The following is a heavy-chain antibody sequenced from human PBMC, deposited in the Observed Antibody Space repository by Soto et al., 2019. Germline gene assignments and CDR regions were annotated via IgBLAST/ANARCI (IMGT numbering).Heavy chain of an antibody. Sequence: SETLSVTCAVYGGCFSCYYWSWIRQPPGKGLEWIGEINHSGSTNYNPSLKSRVTISVDTSKNQFSLKLSSVTAADTAVYYCARGSLSPWSQGTLVTVSS. CDR3: ARGSLSP. CDR2: INHSGST. V-gene: IGHV4-34*01. CDR1: GGCFSCYY. J-gene: IGHJ5*02.